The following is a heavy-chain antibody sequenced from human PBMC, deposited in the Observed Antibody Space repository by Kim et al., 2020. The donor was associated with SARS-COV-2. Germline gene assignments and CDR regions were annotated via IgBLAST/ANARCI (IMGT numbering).Heavy chain of an antibody. D-gene: IGHD3-3*01. V-gene: IGHV3-30*18. CDR3: AKERGRFAPNWFDP. J-gene: IGHJ5*02. CDR1: GFTFSSYG. CDR2: ISYDGSNK. Sequence: GGSLRLSCAASGFTFSSYGMHWVRQAPGKGLEWVAVISYDGSNKYYADSVKGRFTISRDNSKNTLYLQMNSLRAEDTAVYYCAKERGRFAPNWFDPWGQGTLVTVSS.